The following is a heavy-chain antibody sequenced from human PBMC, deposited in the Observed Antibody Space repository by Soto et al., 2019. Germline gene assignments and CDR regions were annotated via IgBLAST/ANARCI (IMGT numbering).Heavy chain of an antibody. V-gene: IGHV1-69*13. CDR1: GGTFGGYA. CDR2: IIPIFGTT. D-gene: IGHD4-17*01. Sequence: SVKVSCKTSGGTFGGYAISWVRQAPGQGLEWMGGIIPIFGTTNYAQKFQGRVTITADESTSTAYMELSSLRSEDTAVYYCGRDNYGDYVNYYYYGTDVWGQGTTVTVSS. J-gene: IGHJ6*02. CDR3: GRDNYGDYVNYYYYGTDV.